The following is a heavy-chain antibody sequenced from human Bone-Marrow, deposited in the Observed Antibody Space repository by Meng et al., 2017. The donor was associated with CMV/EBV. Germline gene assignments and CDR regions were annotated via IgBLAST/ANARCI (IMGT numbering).Heavy chain of an antibody. Sequence: GGSLRLSCAASRFSLRSYSMYWARRAPGKGLVWVSRINDDGSSTRYADSVKGRFTISRDNSKNTLYLQMNSLRAEDTAVYYCAKDSLLTSCYTCYYGMDVWGQGTTVTVSS. CDR2: INDDGSST. V-gene: IGHV3-74*01. CDR1: RFSLRSYS. D-gene: IGHD2-2*02. J-gene: IGHJ6*02. CDR3: AKDSLLTSCYTCYYGMDV.